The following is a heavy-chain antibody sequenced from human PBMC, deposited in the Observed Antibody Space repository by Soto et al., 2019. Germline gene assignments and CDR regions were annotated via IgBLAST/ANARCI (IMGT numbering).Heavy chain of an antibody. CDR2: IYYSGST. CDR1: GGSISSYY. J-gene: IGHJ4*02. D-gene: IGHD6-25*01. CDR3: ARVQGGLSSVRFDY. V-gene: IGHV4-59*01. Sequence: SETLSLTCTVSGGSISSYYWSWIRQPPGKGLEWIGYIYYSGSTNYNPSLKSRVTISVDTSKNQFSLKLSSVTAADTAVYYCARVQGGLSSVRFDYWGQGTLVTVSS.